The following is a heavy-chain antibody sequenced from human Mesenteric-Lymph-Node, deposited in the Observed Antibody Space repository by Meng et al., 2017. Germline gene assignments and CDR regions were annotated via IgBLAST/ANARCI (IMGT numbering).Heavy chain of an antibody. D-gene: IGHD3-22*01. Sequence: GESLKISCAASGFTFSSYSMNWVRQAPGKGLEWVSSISSSSSYIYYADSVKGRFTISRDNAKNSLYLQMNSLRAEDTAVYYCAREGYDSSGYYQYYFDYWGQGTLVTVSS. CDR3: AREGYDSSGYYQYYFDY. CDR1: GFTFSSYS. V-gene: IGHV3-21*01. J-gene: IGHJ4*02. CDR2: ISSSSSYI.